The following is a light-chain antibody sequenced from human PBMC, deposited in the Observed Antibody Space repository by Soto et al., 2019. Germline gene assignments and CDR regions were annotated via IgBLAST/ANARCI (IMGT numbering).Light chain of an antibody. Sequence: DIVMTQSPDSLAVSLGERATINCKSSQSVLYSSNNKNYLAWYQQKTGQPPKLLIYWASTRESGVPDRSSGSGSGIDFTLTISSLQAEDVAVYYCQPYYSTPWTFGQGTKVEIK. CDR3: QPYYSTPWT. V-gene: IGKV4-1*01. CDR2: WAS. J-gene: IGKJ1*01. CDR1: QSVLYSSNNKNY.